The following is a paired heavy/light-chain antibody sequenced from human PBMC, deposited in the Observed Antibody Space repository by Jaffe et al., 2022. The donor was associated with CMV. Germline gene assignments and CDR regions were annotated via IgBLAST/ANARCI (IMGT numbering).Light chain of an antibody. CDR2: WAS. Sequence: DIVMTQSPDSLAVSLGERATINCKSSQSVLSTSNNKNYLAWYQQKPGQPPKVLIYWASTRESGVPDRFSGSGSGTEFTLTISSLQAEDVAVYYCQQYAADFWAFGQGTKVEIK. J-gene: IGKJ1*01. V-gene: IGKV4-1*01. CDR3: QQYAADFWA. CDR1: QSVLSTSNNKNY.
Heavy chain of an antibody. D-gene: IGHD7-27*01. V-gene: IGHV3-49*04. J-gene: IGHJ4*02. CDR3: SRLPANWGSDHPFDY. CDR2: IRTKPYGGTT. Sequence: EVQVVESGGDLVQPGRSLRLSCTTSGFTFDDYVITWVRQAPGKGLEWVGFIRTKPYGGTTQYAASVRGRFTISRDDSQRTAYLEMNSLKAEDTGIYYCSRLPANWGSDHPFDYWGQGTVVAVSS. CDR1: GFTFDDYV.